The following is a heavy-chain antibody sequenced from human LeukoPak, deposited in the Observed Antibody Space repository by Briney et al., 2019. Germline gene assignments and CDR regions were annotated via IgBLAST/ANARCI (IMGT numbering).Heavy chain of an antibody. CDR2: INAGNDNT. J-gene: IGHJ6*02. V-gene: IGHV1-3*01. CDR3: ARAGDPLDFWSGYQYYYYGMDV. CDR1: GYTFTSYA. Sequence: ASVKVSCKASGYTFTSYAMHWVRQAPGQRLEWMGWINAGNDNTKYSQKFQGRVTITRDTSASTAYMELSSLRSEDTAVYYCARAGDPLDFWSGYQYYYYGMDVWGQGTTVTVPS. D-gene: IGHD3-3*01.